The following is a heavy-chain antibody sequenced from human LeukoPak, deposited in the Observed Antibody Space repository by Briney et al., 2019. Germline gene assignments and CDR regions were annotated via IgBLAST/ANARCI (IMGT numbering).Heavy chain of an antibody. Sequence: GASVKVSCKASGYTFGSDDINWVRQATGQGLEWMGWISAYNGNTNYAQKLQGRVTMTTDTSTSTAYMELRSLRSDDTAVYYCARVGQWLGDYYFDYWGQGTLVTVSS. CDR2: ISAYNGNT. CDR3: ARVGQWLGDYYFDY. J-gene: IGHJ4*02. CDR1: GYTFGSDD. V-gene: IGHV1-18*01. D-gene: IGHD6-19*01.